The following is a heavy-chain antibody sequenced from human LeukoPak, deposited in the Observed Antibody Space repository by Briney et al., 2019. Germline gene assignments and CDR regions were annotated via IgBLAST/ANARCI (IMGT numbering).Heavy chain of an antibody. CDR3: AKQRDYYDSSGYYREYYLDY. J-gene: IGHJ4*02. CDR2: ISGSSTRT. D-gene: IGHD3-22*01. V-gene: IGHV3-23*01. CDR1: GFTFSSYA. Sequence: GGSLRLSCTDSGFTFSSYAMNWVRQAPGKGLEWVSSISGSSTRTYYTDSVKGRFTISRDNPKSTLYLQMNSLRAEDTAVYYCAKQRDYYDSSGYYREYYLDYWGQGTLVTVSS.